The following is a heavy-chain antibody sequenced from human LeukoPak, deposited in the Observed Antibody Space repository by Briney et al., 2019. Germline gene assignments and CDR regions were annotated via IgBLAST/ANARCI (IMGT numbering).Heavy chain of an antibody. CDR3: AKARRYFDWLNY. V-gene: IGHV3-23*01. Sequence: GGSLRLSCAASGFTFSSYAMSWVRQAPGKGLQWVSSISGSGGSTYYADSVKGRFTISRDNSKNTLYLQMNSLRAEDTAVYYCAKARRYFDWLNYWGQGTLVTVSS. D-gene: IGHD3-9*01. CDR2: ISGSGGST. CDR1: GFTFSSYA. J-gene: IGHJ4*02.